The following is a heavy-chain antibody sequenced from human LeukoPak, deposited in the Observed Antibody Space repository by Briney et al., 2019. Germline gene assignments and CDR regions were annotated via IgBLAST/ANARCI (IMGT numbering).Heavy chain of an antibody. Sequence: GGSLRLSCAASGFTFSSYGMHWVRQAPGKGLEWVANIKQDGSEKYHVDSVKGRFTISRDNAKNSLYLQMNSLRAEDTAVYYCARDGPLACSSTSCHRTYWGQGTLVTVPS. V-gene: IGHV3-7*01. CDR2: IKQDGSEK. CDR1: GFTFSSYG. D-gene: IGHD2-2*02. CDR3: ARDGPLACSSTSCHRTY. J-gene: IGHJ4*02.